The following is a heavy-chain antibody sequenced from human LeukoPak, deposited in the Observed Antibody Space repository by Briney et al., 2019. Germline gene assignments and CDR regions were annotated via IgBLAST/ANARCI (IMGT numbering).Heavy chain of an antibody. Sequence: GGSLRLSCAASGFTFSSYAMSWVRQAPGGGLEWVSAISGSGGSAYYADSVKGRFTLSRDNSKNTLYLQMNSLRAEDTAVYYWAKDALAYCGGDCSDYWGQGTLVTVSS. CDR1: GFTFSSYA. CDR3: AKDALAYCGGDCSDY. J-gene: IGHJ4*02. D-gene: IGHD2-21*01. CDR2: ISGSGGSA. V-gene: IGHV3-23*01.